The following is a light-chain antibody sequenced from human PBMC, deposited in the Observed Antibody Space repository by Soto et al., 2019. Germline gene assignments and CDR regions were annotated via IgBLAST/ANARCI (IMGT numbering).Light chain of an antibody. V-gene: IGLV2-14*03. CDR1: NSDVGGYTY. CDR3: SSYTSSSTPYV. J-gene: IGLJ1*01. Sequence: QSALTQPASVSGSPGQSITISCTGTNSDVGGYTYVSWYQQHPGKAPKLMIYDVSNRPSGVSNRFSGSKSGNTASLTNSGLQADDEADYYCSSYTSSSTPYVFGTGTKVTVL. CDR2: DVS.